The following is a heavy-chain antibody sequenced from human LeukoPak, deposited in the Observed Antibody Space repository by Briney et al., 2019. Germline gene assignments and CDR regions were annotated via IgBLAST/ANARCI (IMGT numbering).Heavy chain of an antibody. CDR1: GGTFSSYA. D-gene: IGHD6-19*01. V-gene: IGHV1-69*13. Sequence: GASVKVSCKASGGTFSSYAISWVRQAPGQGLEWMGGIIPIFGTANYAQKFQGRVTITADESTSTAYMELSSLRSEDTAVYYCAGGEQWLSYFDYWGQGTLVTVSS. CDR3: AGGEQWLSYFDY. J-gene: IGHJ4*02. CDR2: IIPIFGTA.